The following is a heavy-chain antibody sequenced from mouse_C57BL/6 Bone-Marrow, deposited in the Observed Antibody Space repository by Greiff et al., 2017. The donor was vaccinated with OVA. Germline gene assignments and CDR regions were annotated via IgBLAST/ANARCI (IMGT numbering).Heavy chain of an antibody. CDR2: MSSGGSYT. Sequence: EVQGVESGGDLVKPGGSLKLSCAASGFTFSSYGMSWVRQTPDKRLEWVATMSSGGSYTYYPASVKGRFTISRDNAKNTLYLQMSSLKSEDTAMYYCARHGYGSSFDYWGQGTTLTVSS. J-gene: IGHJ2*01. D-gene: IGHD1-1*01. CDR1: GFTFSSYG. V-gene: IGHV5-6*01. CDR3: ARHGYGSSFDY.